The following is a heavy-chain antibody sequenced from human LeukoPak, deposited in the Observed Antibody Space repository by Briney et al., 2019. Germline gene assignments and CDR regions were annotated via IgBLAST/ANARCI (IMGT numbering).Heavy chain of an antibody. CDR2: IYPGDSDT. Sequence: GESLKISCKAPGYIYWIGWVRQMPGNGLEWIGIIYPGDSDTRYSPSFQGQVTISADKSISTAYLQWSSLKASDTAMYYCARLAAAAGSASPENAPFDYWGQGTLVTVSS. CDR1: GYIYW. V-gene: IGHV5-51*01. J-gene: IGHJ4*02. CDR3: ARLAAAAGSASPENAPFDY. D-gene: IGHD6-13*01.